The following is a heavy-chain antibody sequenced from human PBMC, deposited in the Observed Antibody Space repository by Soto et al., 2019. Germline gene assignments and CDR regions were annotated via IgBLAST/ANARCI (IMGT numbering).Heavy chain of an antibody. CDR2: ISYDGSNK. Sequence: QVQLVEFGGGVVQPGRSLRLSCAASGFTFSSYGMHWVRQAPGKGLEWVADISYDGSNKYYADSVKGRFTISRDNSKNTLYLQMNSMRAEDTAVYYCAKDRRPNYYYGMDVWGQGTTVTVSS. D-gene: IGHD6-25*01. J-gene: IGHJ6*02. V-gene: IGHV3-30*18. CDR3: AKDRRPNYYYGMDV. CDR1: GFTFSSYG.